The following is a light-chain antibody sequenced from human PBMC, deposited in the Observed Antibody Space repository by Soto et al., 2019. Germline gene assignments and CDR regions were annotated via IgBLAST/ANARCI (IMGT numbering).Light chain of an antibody. CDR2: EVS. J-gene: IGLJ2*01. CDR1: SSDVGGYNY. Sequence: QSVLTQPASVSGSPGQSITISCTGTSSDVGGYNYVSWYQQNPGKAPKLMIYEVSNRPSGVSNRFSGSKSGNTASLTISGLQAEDEADYYCSSYTSRNTLVVFGGGTKLTVL. V-gene: IGLV2-14*01. CDR3: SSYTSRNTLVV.